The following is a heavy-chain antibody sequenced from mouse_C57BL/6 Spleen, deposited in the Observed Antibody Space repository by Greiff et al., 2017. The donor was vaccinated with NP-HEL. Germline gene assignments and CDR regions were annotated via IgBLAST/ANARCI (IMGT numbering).Heavy chain of an antibody. Sequence: QVQLQQPGAELVRPGSSVKLSCKASGYTFTSYWMHWVKQRPIQGLEWIGNIDPSDSETHYNQKFKDKATLTVDKSSSTAYMQLSSLTSEDSAVYYCARRDLPYWYFDVWGTGTTVTVSS. D-gene: IGHD5-1*01. CDR2: IDPSDSET. V-gene: IGHV1-52*01. CDR1: GYTFTSYW. CDR3: ARRDLPYWYFDV. J-gene: IGHJ1*03.